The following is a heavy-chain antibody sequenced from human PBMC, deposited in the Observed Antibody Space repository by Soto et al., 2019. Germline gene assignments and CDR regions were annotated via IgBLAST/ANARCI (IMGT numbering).Heavy chain of an antibody. V-gene: IGHV1-18*04. CDR2: ISAYDSDIT. CDR1: GYTFTDNG. Sequence: ASVKVSCKTSGYTFTDNGITWVRQSPGQGLEWMGWISAYDSDITHYTQHLQGRLTMTTDTSTSTAYMELRGLTSDDTAVYYCARQSGYYYFYGMDVWGQGTTVTVSS. CDR3: ARQSGYYYFYGMDV. D-gene: IGHD3-3*01. J-gene: IGHJ6*02.